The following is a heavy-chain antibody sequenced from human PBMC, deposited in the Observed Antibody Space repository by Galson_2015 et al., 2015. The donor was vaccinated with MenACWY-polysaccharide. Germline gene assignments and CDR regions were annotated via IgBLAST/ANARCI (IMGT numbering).Heavy chain of an antibody. CDR3: TRDRPIDY. CDR2: IRCKASGETT. J-gene: IGHJ4*02. CDR1: GFTFSSYW. Sequence: SLRLSCAASGFTFSSYWMHWFRQAPGKGLEWVGFIRCKASGETTGYAASVKGRFTISRDDSKSTAYLQMNSLQTEDTGIYYCTRDRPIDYWGQGTLVTVSS. V-gene: IGHV3-49*03.